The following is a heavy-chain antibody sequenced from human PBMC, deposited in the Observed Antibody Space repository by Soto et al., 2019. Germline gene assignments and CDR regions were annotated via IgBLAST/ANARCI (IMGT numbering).Heavy chain of an antibody. CDR3: ADATSIALGFRY. J-gene: IGHJ4*02. CDR2: NSALNGKT. V-gene: IGHV1-18*01. Sequence: QGYLVQSGAEVKRPGASVRVSCKTPGFTFNTHGFSWVRQAPGQGLEWMGWNSALNGKTFYAHNFQDRVIMTTDTSSSTAYMELRGLKSDDTAVYYCADATSIALGFRYLGQGTLVTVSS. CDR1: GFTFNTHG. D-gene: IGHD1-26*01.